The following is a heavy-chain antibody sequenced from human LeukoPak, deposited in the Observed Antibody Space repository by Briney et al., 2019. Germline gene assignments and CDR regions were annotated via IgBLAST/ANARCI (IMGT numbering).Heavy chain of an antibody. CDR3: ARVGYYSSSGYYYMWDLFDP. CDR2: FDPEDGET. Sequence: ASVKVSCKVSGYTLTDSSMHWVRQASGKGLEWMGCFDPEDGETIYTQKFQGRVTMTEDTSTDTAYMELSSLTSDDTAMYYCARVGYYSSSGYYYMWDLFDPWGQGTLVTVSS. D-gene: IGHD3-22*01. J-gene: IGHJ5*02. V-gene: IGHV1-24*01. CDR1: GYTLTDSS.